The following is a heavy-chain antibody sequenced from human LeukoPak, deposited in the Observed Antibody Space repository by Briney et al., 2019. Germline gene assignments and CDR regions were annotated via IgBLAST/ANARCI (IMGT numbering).Heavy chain of an antibody. Sequence: GGSLRLSCAASGFTFSTYWMHWVRQAPGKGLVWVSRVDTDGGTTTYADSVKGRFAISRDNAKNTLYLQMNSLTAEDTAVYYCTAIAEGGRRKFDYWGQGTLVTVSS. CDR1: GFTFSTYW. J-gene: IGHJ4*02. CDR2: VDTDGGTT. CDR3: TAIAEGGRRKFDY. V-gene: IGHV3-74*01. D-gene: IGHD6-13*01.